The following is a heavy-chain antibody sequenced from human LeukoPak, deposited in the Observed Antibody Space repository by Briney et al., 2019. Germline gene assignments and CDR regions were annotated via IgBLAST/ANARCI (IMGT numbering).Heavy chain of an antibody. Sequence: GGSLRLSCAASGFTVSSNYMSWVRQAPGKGLEWVSVIYSGGSTYYADSVRGRFTISRDNSKNTLYLQMNSLRAEDTAVYYCARTYDILTGYNYWGQGTLVTVSP. CDR3: ARTYDILTGYNY. CDR2: IYSGGST. V-gene: IGHV3-66*01. D-gene: IGHD3-9*01. CDR1: GFTVSSNY. J-gene: IGHJ4*02.